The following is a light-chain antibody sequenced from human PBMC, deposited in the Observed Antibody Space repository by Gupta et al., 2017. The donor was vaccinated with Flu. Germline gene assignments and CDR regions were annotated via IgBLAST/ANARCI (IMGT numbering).Light chain of an antibody. CDR3: QQYGASPPRYT. V-gene: IGKV3-20*01. J-gene: IGKJ2*01. CDR1: QSISRTS. Sequence: EIVLTQSPGGLSLSPGESATLFCKASQSISRTSLAWYQQKPGQGPRLLIFGGSRRATDIPDRFSGSGSGTDFTLTISRVEPEDFAMYYCQQYGASPPRYTFGQGTKLEIK. CDR2: GGS.